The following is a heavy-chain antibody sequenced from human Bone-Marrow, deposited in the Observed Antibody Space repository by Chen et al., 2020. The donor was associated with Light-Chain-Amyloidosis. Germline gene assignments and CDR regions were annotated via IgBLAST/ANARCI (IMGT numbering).Heavy chain of an antibody. CDR3: VKDRDGLGET. J-gene: IGHJ5*02. Sequence: EVQLVESGGDLVQPGGSLRLSCAASGFSFSDNYMDWVRQAPGKGMEWVAPMRAKSNRPPTEYAASLKGRFTISREDSKNSVYLQMNSLSTEDTAVYYCVKDRDGLGETWGQGTLVTVSP. V-gene: IGHV3-72*01. CDR1: GFSFSDNY. CDR2: MRAKSNRPPT. D-gene: IGHD3-16*01.